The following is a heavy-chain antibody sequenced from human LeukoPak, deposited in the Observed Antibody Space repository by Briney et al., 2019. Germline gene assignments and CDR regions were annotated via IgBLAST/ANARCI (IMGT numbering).Heavy chain of an antibody. J-gene: IGHJ4*02. CDR1: GFTVSSNY. D-gene: IGHD5-18*01. Sequence: GGSLRLSCAASGFTVSSNYMSWVRQAPGKGLEWVGRIKSKTDGGTTDYAAPVKGRFTISRDDSKNTLYLQMNSLKTEDTAVYYCTTASVDTAMVVPPDYWGQGTLVTVSS. CDR3: TTASVDTAMVVPPDY. CDR2: IKSKTDGGTT. V-gene: IGHV3-15*01.